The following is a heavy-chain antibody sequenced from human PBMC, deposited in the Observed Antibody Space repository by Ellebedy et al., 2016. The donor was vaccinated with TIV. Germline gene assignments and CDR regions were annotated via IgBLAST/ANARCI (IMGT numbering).Heavy chain of an antibody. CDR3: AREYRGFSYRRAFDF. Sequence: GGSLRLSXAASGFTFNTYGMHWVRQAPGKGLEWVALIWYDGSNKYYADSVKGRFTISRDNSKNTLFLQMIGLRAEDTAVYYCAREYRGFSYRRAFDFWGQGTLVTVSS. V-gene: IGHV3-33*01. CDR2: IWYDGSNK. D-gene: IGHD3-22*01. J-gene: IGHJ4*02. CDR1: GFTFNTYG.